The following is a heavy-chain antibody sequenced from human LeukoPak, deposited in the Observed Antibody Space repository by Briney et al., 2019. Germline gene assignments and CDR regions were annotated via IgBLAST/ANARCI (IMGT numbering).Heavy chain of an antibody. J-gene: IGHJ6*02. CDR3: ARDFGDPRSGSYPWLYYYYYYGMDV. Sequence: GRSLRLSCAASGFTFSSYAMHWVRQAPGKGLEWVAVISYDGSNKYYADSVKGRFTISRDNSKNTLYLQMNSLRAEDTAVYYCARDFGDPRSGSYPWLYYYYYYGMDVWGQGTTATVSS. V-gene: IGHV3-30*04. D-gene: IGHD3-10*01. CDR1: GFTFSSYA. CDR2: ISYDGSNK.